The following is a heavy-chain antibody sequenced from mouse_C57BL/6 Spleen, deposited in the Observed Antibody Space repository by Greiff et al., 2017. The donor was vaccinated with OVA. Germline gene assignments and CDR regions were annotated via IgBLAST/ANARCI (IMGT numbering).Heavy chain of an antibody. D-gene: IGHD2-4*01. J-gene: IGHJ4*01. CDR1: GYSFTDYN. CDR2: INPTYGTN. Sequence: QLQESGPELVKPGASVKISCKASGYSFTDYNMNWVKQSNGKSLEWIGVINPTYGTNSYNQTFKGKATLTVDQSSSTAYMQLNSLTSEDSAVYYCARRVYYDYENYAMDYWGQGTSVTVSS. CDR3: ARRVYYDYENYAMDY. V-gene: IGHV1-39*01.